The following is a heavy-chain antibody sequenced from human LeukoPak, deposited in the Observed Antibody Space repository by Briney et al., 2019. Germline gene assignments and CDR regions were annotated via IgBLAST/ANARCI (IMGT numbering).Heavy chain of an antibody. CDR3: ARDLFCPPSSTSCYATYYYYGMDA. CDR1: GYTFTSYG. V-gene: IGHV1-18*01. D-gene: IGHD2-2*01. J-gene: IGHJ6*02. CDR2: ISAYNGNT. Sequence: ASVKVSCKASGYTFTSYGISWVRQAPGQGLEWMGWISAYNGNTNYAQKLQGRVTMTTDTSTSTAYMELRSLRSDDTDVYYCARDLFCPPSSTSCYATYYYYGMDAWGQGTTVTVSS.